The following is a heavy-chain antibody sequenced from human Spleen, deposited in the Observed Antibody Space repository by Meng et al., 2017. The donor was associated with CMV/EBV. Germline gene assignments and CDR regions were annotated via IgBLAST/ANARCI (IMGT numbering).Heavy chain of an antibody. CDR3: ARDREHFWSGYVPFDY. CDR2: IYYSGST. CDR1: GGSISATGYY. D-gene: IGHD3-3*02. V-gene: IGHV4-39*07. Sequence: SETLSLTCTVSGGSISATGYYWVWIRQPPGKGLEWIGTIYYSGSTYYNPSLKSRVVISVDTSKNQFSLKLSSVTAADTAVYYCARDREHFWSGYVPFDYWGQGTLVTVSS. J-gene: IGHJ4*02.